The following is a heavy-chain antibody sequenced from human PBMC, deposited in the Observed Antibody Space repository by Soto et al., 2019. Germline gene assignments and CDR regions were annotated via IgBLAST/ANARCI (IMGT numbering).Heavy chain of an antibody. Sequence: QVQLVQSGAEVKKPGASVKVSCQASGYNFFSYGIGWVRQAPGQGLEWMGWISDYKGNTYYAQKFQGRVTMTTDRSASTAYMDLRSLKSDDTAVYYCARVPISGDYGILTGEIDFWGQGTRVTVSS. V-gene: IGHV1-18*01. CDR2: ISDYKGNT. CDR1: GYNFFSYG. J-gene: IGHJ4*02. D-gene: IGHD3-9*01. CDR3: ARVPISGDYGILTGEIDF.